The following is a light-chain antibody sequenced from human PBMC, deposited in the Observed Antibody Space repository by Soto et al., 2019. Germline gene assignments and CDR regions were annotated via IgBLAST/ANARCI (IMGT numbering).Light chain of an antibody. V-gene: IGKV1-39*01. CDR3: QQSYNTPRT. CDR1: HNIGRF. CDR2: GTS. Sequence: DIQMTQSPSSLYASVGDRVTMTCRASHNIGRFLNWYQQKGGNAPKLLIYGTSNLASGVPSRFSGSGSGTDFTLTISSLQPEDFATYYCQQSYNTPRTFGQGTKVDIK. J-gene: IGKJ1*01.